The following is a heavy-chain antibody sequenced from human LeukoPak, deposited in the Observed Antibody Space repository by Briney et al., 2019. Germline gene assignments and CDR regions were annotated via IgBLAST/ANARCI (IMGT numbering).Heavy chain of an antibody. CDR3: ARGQWLPVFDF. D-gene: IGHD3-22*01. CDR2: IYYSGST. J-gene: IGHJ4*02. V-gene: IGHV4-59*08. Sequence: KTSETLSLTCTVSGGSISSYYWSWIRQPPGKGLEWIGYIYYSGSTNYNPSLKSRVTISADTSKNQFSQKLSSVTAADTAVYYCARGQWLPVFDFWGQGTLVTVSS. CDR1: GGSISSYY.